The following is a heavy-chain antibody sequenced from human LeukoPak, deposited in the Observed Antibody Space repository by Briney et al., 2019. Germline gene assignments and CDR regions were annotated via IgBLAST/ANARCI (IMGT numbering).Heavy chain of an antibody. D-gene: IGHD6-19*01. CDR3: ARAGYSSGRYPFDY. Sequence: SQTLSLTCAISGDSVSSNSAAWNWIRQSPSRGLEWLGRTYYRSKWYNDYAVSVKSRVTINPDTSKNQFSLQLNSVTPEDTAVYFCARAGYSSGRYPFDYWGQGTLVTVSS. J-gene: IGHJ4*02. CDR1: GDSVSSNSAA. V-gene: IGHV6-1*01. CDR2: TYYRSKWYN.